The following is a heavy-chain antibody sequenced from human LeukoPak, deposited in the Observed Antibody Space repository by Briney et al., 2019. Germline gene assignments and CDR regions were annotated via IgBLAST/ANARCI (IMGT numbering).Heavy chain of an antibody. CDR3: AKDYYYDSSGYIIY. Sequence: GGSLRLSCAASGFTFDDYAMHWVRQAPGKGLEWVSGISWNSGSIGYADSVKGRFTISRDNAKNSLYLLMNSLRAEDTALYYCAKDYYYDSSGYIIYWGQGTLVTVSS. V-gene: IGHV3-9*01. CDR2: ISWNSGSI. D-gene: IGHD3-22*01. J-gene: IGHJ4*02. CDR1: GFTFDDYA.